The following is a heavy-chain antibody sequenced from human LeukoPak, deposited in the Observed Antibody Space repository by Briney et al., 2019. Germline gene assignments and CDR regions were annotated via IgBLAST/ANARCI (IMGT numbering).Heavy chain of an antibody. V-gene: IGHV4-59*12. D-gene: IGHD2-2*01. CDR3: ASISDCSSTSCPTSFDY. CDR1: GGSISSYY. J-gene: IGHJ4*02. Sequence: SETLSLTCTVSGGSISSYYWSWIRQPPGKGLEWIGYIYYSGSTNYNPSLKSRVTISVDTSKNQFSLKLSSVTAADTAVYYCASISDCSSTSCPTSFDYWGQGTLVTVSS. CDR2: IYYSGST.